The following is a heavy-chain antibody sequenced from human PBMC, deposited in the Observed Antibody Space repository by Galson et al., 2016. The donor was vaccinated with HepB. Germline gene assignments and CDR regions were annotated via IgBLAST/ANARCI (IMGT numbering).Heavy chain of an antibody. CDR1: GFTVSSYY. Sequence: SLRLSCAASGFTVSSYYMSWVRQAPGKGLEWVSVIFYGGTTYYADSVEGRFTISRDDSMNTLYLQMNSLTAEDTAVYFCARTSYRECTGTHCVNFRYYYYYMDVGGKGTTVTVSS. CDR3: ARTSYRECTGTHCVNFRYYYYYMDV. CDR2: IFYGGTT. J-gene: IGHJ6*03. V-gene: IGHV3-53*01. D-gene: IGHD2-8*02.